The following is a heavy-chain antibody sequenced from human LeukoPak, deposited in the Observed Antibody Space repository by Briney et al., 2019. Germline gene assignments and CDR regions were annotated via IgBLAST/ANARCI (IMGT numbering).Heavy chain of an antibody. CDR1: GFTFSSHA. CDR3: ARERGYSGYAAGFDY. D-gene: IGHD5-12*01. Sequence: HSGGSLRLSCAASGFTFSSHAMSWVRQAPGKGLKWVSGISDSGGSTYYGDSVKGRFTISRDNSKNTLYLQMNSLRGEDTAVYYCARERGYSGYAAGFDYWGQGTLVTVSS. J-gene: IGHJ4*02. CDR2: ISDSGGST. V-gene: IGHV3-23*01.